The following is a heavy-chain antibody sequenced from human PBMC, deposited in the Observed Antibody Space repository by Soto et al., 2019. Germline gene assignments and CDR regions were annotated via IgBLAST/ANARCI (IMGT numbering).Heavy chain of an antibody. D-gene: IGHD1-26*01. V-gene: IGHV4-59*08. CDR2: VYSTGAS. Sequence: QVQLHESGPGLVKPSETLSLTCTVSGGSIDGHNCAWIRQTPGKALEWIGYVYSTGASGYNPSLKDRVTLSMDTSKRQFSLQMRSVTAADTPVYYCVRHGIGNLHGLVDIWGRGTTVTVSS. J-gene: IGHJ6*02. CDR3: VRHGIGNLHGLVDI. CDR1: GGSIDGHN.